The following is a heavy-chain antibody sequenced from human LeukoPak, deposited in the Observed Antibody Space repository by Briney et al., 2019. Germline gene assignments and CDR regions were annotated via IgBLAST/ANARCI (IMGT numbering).Heavy chain of an antibody. V-gene: IGHV4-39*07. D-gene: IGHD5-18*01. CDR3: ARDGYSYAFDY. CDR2: IYYSGST. Sequence: SETLSLTCTVSGGSISSSSYYWGWIRQPPGKGPEWIGSIYYSGSTYYNPSLKSRVTISVDTSKNQFSLKLSSVTAADTAVYYCARDGYSYAFDYWGQGTLVTVSS. CDR1: GGSISSSSYY. J-gene: IGHJ4*02.